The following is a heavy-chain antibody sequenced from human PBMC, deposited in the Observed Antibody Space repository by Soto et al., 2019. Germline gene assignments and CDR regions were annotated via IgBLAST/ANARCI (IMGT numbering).Heavy chain of an antibody. CDR1: GFTFSISA. D-gene: IGHD2-2*01. J-gene: IGHJ6*03. V-gene: IGHV3-23*01. CDR2: ISGSGGST. Sequence: GSLRLSCAASGFTFSISAMSWVRQAPGKGLEWVSAISGSGGSTYYADSVKGRFTISRDNSKNTLYLQMNSLRAEDTAVYYCAKDPAAYYYYYYMDVWGKGTTVTVSS. CDR3: AKDPAAYYYYYYMDV.